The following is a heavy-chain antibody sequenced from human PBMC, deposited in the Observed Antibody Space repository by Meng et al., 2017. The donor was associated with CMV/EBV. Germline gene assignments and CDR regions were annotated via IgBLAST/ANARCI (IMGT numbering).Heavy chain of an antibody. CDR3: ARDCSSTTGGMDV. J-gene: IGHJ6*02. V-gene: IGHV4-38-2*02. Sequence: SETLSLTCTVSGYSISSGYYWGWIRQPAGKGLEWIGSIYHSGSTYYNPSLKSRVTISVDTSKNQFSLKLSSVTAEDTAVYYCARDCSSTTGGMDVWGQGTTVTVSS. CDR2: IYHSGST. D-gene: IGHD2-2*01. CDR1: GYSISSGYY.